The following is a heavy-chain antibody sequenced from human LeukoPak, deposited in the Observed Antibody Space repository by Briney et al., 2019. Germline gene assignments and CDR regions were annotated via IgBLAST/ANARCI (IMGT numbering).Heavy chain of an antibody. D-gene: IGHD3-10*01. J-gene: IGHJ4*02. CDR2: ISYDGSNK. CDR1: GFTCSSYA. V-gene: IGHV3-30*04. CDR3: ARETYGSGLFDY. Sequence: PGRSLRLSCAASGFTCSSYAMHWVRQAPGKGLEWVAVISYDGSNKYYADSVKGRFTISRDNSKNTLYLQMNSLRAEDTAVYYCARETYGSGLFDYWGQGTLVTVSS.